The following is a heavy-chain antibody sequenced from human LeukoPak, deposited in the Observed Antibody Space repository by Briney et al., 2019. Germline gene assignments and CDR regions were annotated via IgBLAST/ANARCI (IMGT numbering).Heavy chain of an antibody. CDR2: ISYDGSNK. V-gene: IGHV3-30-3*01. Sequence: PGRSLRLSCAASGFTFSSYAMHWVRQAPGKGLEWVAVISYDGSNKYYADSVKGRFTISRDNSKNTLHLQMNSLRAEDTAVYYCARDKARTSVVVPAAIYPWGQGTLVTVSS. J-gene: IGHJ5*02. CDR1: GFTFSSYA. D-gene: IGHD2-2*02. CDR3: ARDKARTSVVVPAAIYP.